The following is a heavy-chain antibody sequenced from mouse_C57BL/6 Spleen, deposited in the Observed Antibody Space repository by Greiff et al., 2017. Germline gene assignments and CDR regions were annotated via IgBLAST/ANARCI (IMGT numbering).Heavy chain of an antibody. CDR2: IWRGGST. Sequence: VQLQQSGPGLVQPSQSLSITCTVSGFSLTSSGVHWVRQSPGKGLEWLGVIWRGGSTDYNAAFMSRLSITKDNSKSKVFFKMNSLQADDTAIYYCAKNSAGSSDWYFDVWGTGTTVTVSS. J-gene: IGHJ1*03. V-gene: IGHV2-5*01. D-gene: IGHD1-1*01. CDR3: AKNSAGSSDWYFDV. CDR1: GFSLTSSG.